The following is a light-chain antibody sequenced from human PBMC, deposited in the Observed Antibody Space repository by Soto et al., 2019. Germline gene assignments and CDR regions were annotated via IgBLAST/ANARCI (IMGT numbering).Light chain of an antibody. CDR2: EVN. CDR1: NSDVGGYNY. J-gene: IGLJ1*01. Sequence: QSALTQPPSASGSPGQSVTISCTGTNSDVGGYNYVSWYQQYPGKAPKLIIYEVNERPSGVPDRFSGSKSGNTASLTVSGLQNADEADYYCSSYAGSTWYVFGTGTKLTVL. V-gene: IGLV2-8*01. CDR3: SSYAGSTWYV.